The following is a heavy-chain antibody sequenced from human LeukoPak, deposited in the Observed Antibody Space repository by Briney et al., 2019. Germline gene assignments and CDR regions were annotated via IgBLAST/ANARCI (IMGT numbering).Heavy chain of an antibody. CDR3: AKTLHYSMDV. CDR2: INQDGSGK. D-gene: IGHD2-15*01. Sequence: GGSLRLSCAASGFTFSSYWMNWVRQAPGKGLEWVANINQDGSGKYYVDSVKGRFTISRDNAKNSLYLQVNSLRAEDTAVYYCAKTLHYSMDVWGQGTTVTVSS. V-gene: IGHV3-7*05. J-gene: IGHJ6*02. CDR1: GFTFSSYW.